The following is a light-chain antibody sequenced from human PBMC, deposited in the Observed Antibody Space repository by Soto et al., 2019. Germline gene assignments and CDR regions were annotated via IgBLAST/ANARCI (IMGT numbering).Light chain of an antibody. CDR3: LSRTSINTRV. Sequence: QSVLTQPASVSGSPGQSLTIYCTGTSSDVGSYNLVSWYQQHPGKAPKLMIYEGSKRPSGVSNRFSGSKSGNTASLTISSLQAEDEGDYYCLSRTSINTRVFGTGTKVTVL. J-gene: IGLJ1*01. CDR1: SSDVGSYNL. CDR2: EGS. V-gene: IGLV2-14*02.